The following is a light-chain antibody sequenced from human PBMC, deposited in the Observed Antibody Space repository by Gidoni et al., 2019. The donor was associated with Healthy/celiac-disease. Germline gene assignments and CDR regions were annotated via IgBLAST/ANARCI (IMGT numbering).Light chain of an antibody. V-gene: IGKV3-15*01. CDR1: QSVNSF. Sequence: EIVMTQSPATLSVSPGERATLPCRASQSVNSFLAWYQQKPGQAPRLLIYGASTRATGIPVRFSGSGSGTQFTLTITSLQSEDFVVYYCQQYKDWPGTFXPXAKVEIK. J-gene: IGKJ1*01. CDR3: QQYKDWPGT. CDR2: GAS.